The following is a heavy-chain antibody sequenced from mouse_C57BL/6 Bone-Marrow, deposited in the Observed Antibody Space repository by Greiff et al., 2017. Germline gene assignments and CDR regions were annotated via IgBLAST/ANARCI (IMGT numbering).Heavy chain of an antibody. V-gene: IGHV1-50*01. D-gene: IGHD2-1*01. J-gene: IGHJ1*03. CDR3: ASYGRRYFDV. CDR1: GYTFTSYW. CDR2: IDPSDSYT. Sequence: QVQLQQPGAELVKPGASVKLSCKASGYTFTSYWMQWVKQRPGQGLEWIGEIDPSDSYTNYNQKFKGKATLTVDTSSSTAYMQLSSLTSEDSAVYYCASYGRRYFDVWGTGTTVTVSS.